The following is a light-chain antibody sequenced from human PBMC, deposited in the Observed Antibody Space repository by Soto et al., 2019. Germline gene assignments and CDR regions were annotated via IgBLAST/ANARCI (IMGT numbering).Light chain of an antibody. CDR3: QQYHSASIT. CDR2: GVS. Sequence: EIVITQSPATLSVSPGERATLSCSASQSVSSNLAWYAPKPGQAPRLLMFGVSTRAAGIQGRFSCSGAGTDFTLTIYSLQSEDFSVDYCQQYHSASITFGQGTRLENK. J-gene: IGKJ5*01. V-gene: IGKV3-15*01. CDR1: QSVSSN.